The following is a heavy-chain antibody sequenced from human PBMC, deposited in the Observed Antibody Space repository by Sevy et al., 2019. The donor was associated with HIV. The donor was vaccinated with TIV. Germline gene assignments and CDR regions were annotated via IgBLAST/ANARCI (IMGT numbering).Heavy chain of an antibody. CDR3: ARGACSGGSCYRYYYGMDV. V-gene: IGHV1-8*01. Sequence: PSVKVSCKASGYTFTSYDINWVRQATGQGLEWMGWMNPNSGNTGYAQKFQGRVTMTRNTSISTAYMELSSLRSEDTAVYYCARGACSGGSCYRYYYGMDVWGQGTTVTVSS. CDR1: GYTFTSYD. J-gene: IGHJ6*02. CDR2: MNPNSGNT. D-gene: IGHD2-15*01.